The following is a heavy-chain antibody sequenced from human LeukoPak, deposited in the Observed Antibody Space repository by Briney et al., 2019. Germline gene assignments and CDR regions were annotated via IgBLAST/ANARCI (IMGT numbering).Heavy chain of an antibody. CDR3: ARNSLTGDAFDT. Sequence: GGSLRLSCAASGFTFSSYAMHWVRQAPGKGLEWVAVISYDGSNKYYADSVKGRFTISRDNSKNTLYLQMNSLRAEDTAVYYCARNSLTGDAFDTWGQGTMVTVSS. V-gene: IGHV3-30-3*01. D-gene: IGHD1-7*01. CDR1: GFTFSSYA. J-gene: IGHJ3*02. CDR2: ISYDGSNK.